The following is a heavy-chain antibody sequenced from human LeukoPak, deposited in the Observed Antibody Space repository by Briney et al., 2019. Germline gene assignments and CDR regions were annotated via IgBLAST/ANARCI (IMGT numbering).Heavy chain of an antibody. V-gene: IGHV1-2*02. CDR1: GYTFTGYY. Sequence: GASVKVSCKASGYTFTGYYMHWVRQAPGQGLEWMGWINPNSGGTNYAQKFQGRVTMTRDTSISTAYMELNRLRSDDTAVYYCARTHGDYENWFDPWGQGSLVTVSS. D-gene: IGHD4-17*01. CDR2: INPNSGGT. CDR3: ARTHGDYENWFDP. J-gene: IGHJ5*02.